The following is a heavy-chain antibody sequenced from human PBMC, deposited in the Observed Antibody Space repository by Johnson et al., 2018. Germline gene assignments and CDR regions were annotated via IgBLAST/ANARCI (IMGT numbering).Heavy chain of an antibody. Sequence: VQLVESGGGLVQPGGSLRLSCAASGFTVSSNYMSWVRQAPGKGLEWVSVIYSGGSTYYADSVKGRFTISRDNSKNTLYLQMNSRRAEESAVYYCARMKWELLGRYFQHWGQGTLVTVSS. J-gene: IGHJ1*01. CDR1: GFTVSSNY. CDR3: ARMKWELLGRYFQH. V-gene: IGHV3-66*02. D-gene: IGHD1-26*01. CDR2: IYSGGST.